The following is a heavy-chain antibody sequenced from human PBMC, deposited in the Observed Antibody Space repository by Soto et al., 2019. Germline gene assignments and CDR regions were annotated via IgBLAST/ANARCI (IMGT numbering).Heavy chain of an antibody. CDR3: AKDSYFDFWSGEQHYYDYGMDV. CDR1: GVTFRSHA. V-gene: IGHV3-23*01. D-gene: IGHD3-3*01. Sequence: VGSLRLSCAVSGVTFRSHAMSWVRQAPGKGLEWVSGISTSGGSTYFADSVKGRFTISRDNSKNMVFLQMSSLRADDTAVYYCAKDSYFDFWSGEQHYYDYGMDVWGQGTTVTVSS. CDR2: ISTSGGST. J-gene: IGHJ6*02.